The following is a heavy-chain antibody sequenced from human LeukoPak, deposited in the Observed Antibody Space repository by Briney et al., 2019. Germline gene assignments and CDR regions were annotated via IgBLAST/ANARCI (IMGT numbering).Heavy chain of an antibody. CDR2: IYYSGST. V-gene: IGHV4-59*01. CDR1: GGSISSYY. D-gene: IGHD3-16*01. CDR3: ASGGGAATVDY. J-gene: IGHJ4*02. Sequence: PSETLSLTCTVSGGSISSYYWSWIRQPPGKGLEGIGYIYYSGSTNYNPSLKSRVTISVDTSKNQFSLKLSSVTAADTAVYYCASGGGAATVDYWGQGTLVTVSS.